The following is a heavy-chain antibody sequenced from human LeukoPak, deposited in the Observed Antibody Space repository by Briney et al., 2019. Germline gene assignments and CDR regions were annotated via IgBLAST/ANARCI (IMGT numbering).Heavy chain of an antibody. D-gene: IGHD2-2*01. CDR2: MNPNSANT. CDR3: ARVPAGDYYYGMDV. V-gene: IGHV1-8*01. Sequence: GASVKVSCKASGYTFTTYDINWVRQATGQGLEWMGWMNPNSANTGYAQTFQGRVTMTRNTSISTAYVELSSLRSEDTAVYYCARVPAGDYYYGMDVWGQGTTVTVSS. J-gene: IGHJ6*02. CDR1: GYTFTTYD.